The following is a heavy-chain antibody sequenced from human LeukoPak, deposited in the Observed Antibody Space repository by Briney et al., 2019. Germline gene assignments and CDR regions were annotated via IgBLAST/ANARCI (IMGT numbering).Heavy chain of an antibody. Sequence: GGSLRLSCAASGFTFSSYSMNWVRQAPGQGLEWVSSISSSSSYIYYADSVKGRFTISRDKAKNSLYLQMNSLRAEDTAVYYCAREKDYYGSGSLGVFDYWGQGTLVTVSS. V-gene: IGHV3-21*01. D-gene: IGHD3-10*01. J-gene: IGHJ4*02. CDR1: GFTFSSYS. CDR3: AREKDYYGSGSLGVFDY. CDR2: ISSSSSYI.